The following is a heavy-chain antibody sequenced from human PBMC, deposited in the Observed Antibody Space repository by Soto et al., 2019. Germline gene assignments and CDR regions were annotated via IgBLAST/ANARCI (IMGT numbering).Heavy chain of an antibody. J-gene: IGHJ4*02. CDR1: GFTFSDYY. V-gene: IGHV3-11*01. CDR2: ISSSGSTI. CDR3: LRETHTPAYYFDY. Sequence: GGSLRLSCAASGFTFSDYYMSWIRQAPGKGLEWVSYISSSGSTIYYADSVKGRFTISRDNAKNSLYLQMNSLRAEDTAVYYCLRETHTPAYYFDYCGQRTLVPVSS.